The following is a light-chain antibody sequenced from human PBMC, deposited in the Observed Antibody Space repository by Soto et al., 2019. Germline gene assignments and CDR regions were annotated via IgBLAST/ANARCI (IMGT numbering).Light chain of an antibody. V-gene: IGKV3-15*01. CDR1: QPLNNN. Sequence: EIVLTQSPATLSVSPGDRSTLCCRACQPLNNNVAWYQQKPGQAPXXLXXGASTRATGISARFSGSGSGTEFTLTISSLQSEDFAVYYGQQYENWPPSITFGQGTRLEIK. CDR2: GAS. J-gene: IGKJ5*01. CDR3: QQYENWPPSIT.